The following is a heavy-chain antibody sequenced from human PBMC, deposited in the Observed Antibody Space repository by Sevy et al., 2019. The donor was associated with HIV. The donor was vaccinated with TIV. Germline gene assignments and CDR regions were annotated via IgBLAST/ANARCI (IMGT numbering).Heavy chain of an antibody. CDR1: GFTFSTYD. Sequence: GGSLRLSCVASGFTFSTYDMHWVRQVKGKGLEWVSGIGTLKDTYYPDSVKGRFIISREDAKNSLYLQKNSLRAGDTAVYYCARACAAAGGKSGPIDAFDIWGQGTLVTVSS. CDR2: IGTLKDT. J-gene: IGHJ3*02. V-gene: IGHV3-13*01. D-gene: IGHD6-13*01. CDR3: ARACAAAGGKSGPIDAFDI.